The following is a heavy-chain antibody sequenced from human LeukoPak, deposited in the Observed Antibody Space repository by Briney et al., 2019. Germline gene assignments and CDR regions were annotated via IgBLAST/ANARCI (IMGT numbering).Heavy chain of an antibody. D-gene: IGHD6-19*01. Sequence: SETLSLTCTVSGDSISSHYWSWIRQPPGKGLEWIGYIYSSGSTNYKPSLKSRVTISVDKSKKQFSLKLSAVTAADTAVYYCARMQTGQQWYPYYYYYYYMDVWGKGTTVTVSS. CDR3: ARMQTGQQWYPYYYYYYYMDV. V-gene: IGHV4-59*08. J-gene: IGHJ6*03. CDR1: GDSISSHY. CDR2: IYSSGST.